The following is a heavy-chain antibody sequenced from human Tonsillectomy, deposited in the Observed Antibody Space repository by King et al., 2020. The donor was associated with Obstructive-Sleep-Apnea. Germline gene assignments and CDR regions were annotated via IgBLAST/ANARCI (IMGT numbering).Heavy chain of an antibody. V-gene: IGHV3-15*01. J-gene: IGHJ4*02. D-gene: IGHD6-19*01. CDR2: IKSKTDGGTT. CDR3: TTDQGGLGEQVAGRDEFFDY. CDR1: GFTFSNAW. Sequence: DVQLVESGGGLVKPGGSLRLSCAASGFTFSNAWMSWVRQAPGKGLEWVGRIKSKTDGGTTDYAAPVKGRFTISRDDSKNTLYLQMNSLKTEDTAVYYCTTDQGGLGEQVAGRDEFFDYWGQGTLVTVSS.